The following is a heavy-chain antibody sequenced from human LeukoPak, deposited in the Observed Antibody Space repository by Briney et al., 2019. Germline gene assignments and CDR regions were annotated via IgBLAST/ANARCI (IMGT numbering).Heavy chain of an antibody. J-gene: IGHJ4*02. CDR2: IWHDGSHK. D-gene: IGHD6-19*01. V-gene: IGHV3-30*02. CDR1: GFNFNIFG. Sequence: GGSLRLSCAASGFNFNIFGMHWVRQTPGKGLEWVAFIWHDGSHKYDADSVKGRFTISRDNAGDTVSLEMNSLRAEDTAVYYCAKDRIAVTGILCDYWGQGTLVTVSS. CDR3: AKDRIAVTGILCDY.